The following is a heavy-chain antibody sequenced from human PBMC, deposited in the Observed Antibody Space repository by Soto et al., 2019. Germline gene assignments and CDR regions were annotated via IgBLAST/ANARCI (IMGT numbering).Heavy chain of an antibody. V-gene: IGHV4-38-2*01. CDR3: ARTFDYYGMDV. Sequence: SETLSLTCAVSGYSIASGYYWAWIRQSPGKGLEWIGSISHAGSVNYNPSLNGRVALSMDTSKNHFSLKLTSVTAADTAVYYCARTFDYYGMDVWGQGTTVTVSS. CDR1: GYSIASGYY. J-gene: IGHJ6*02. CDR2: ISHAGSV.